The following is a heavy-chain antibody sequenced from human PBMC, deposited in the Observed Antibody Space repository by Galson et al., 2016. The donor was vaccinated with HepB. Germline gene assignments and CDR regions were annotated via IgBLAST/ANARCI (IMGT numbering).Heavy chain of an antibody. CDR1: GFSFSTYA. CDR3: ARTPQLWYEATLFDN. J-gene: IGHJ4*02. CDR2: ISYDGRTK. Sequence: SLRLSCAASGFSFSTYAMHWVRQAPGKGLEWVAVISYDGRTKYYAGAVKGRFTIARDNSKNTLSLQMNSLTAEDTAVYFCARTPQLWYEATLFDNWGQGTLVTVTS. V-gene: IGHV3-30-3*01. D-gene: IGHD5-18*01.